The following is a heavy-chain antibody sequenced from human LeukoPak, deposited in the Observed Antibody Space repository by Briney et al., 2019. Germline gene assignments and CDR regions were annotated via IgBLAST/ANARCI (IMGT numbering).Heavy chain of an antibody. V-gene: IGHV3-23*01. CDR3: TRDRGAYNLYDY. J-gene: IGHJ4*02. D-gene: IGHD1-1*01. CDR2: ISGSGGST. Sequence: GGSLRLSCAASGFTFSSYAMSWVRQAPGKGLEWVSAISGSGGSTYYADSVKGRFTISRDNSKNTLYLQMNSLRAEDTAVYHCTRDRGAYNLYDYWGQGTLVTVSS. CDR1: GFTFSSYA.